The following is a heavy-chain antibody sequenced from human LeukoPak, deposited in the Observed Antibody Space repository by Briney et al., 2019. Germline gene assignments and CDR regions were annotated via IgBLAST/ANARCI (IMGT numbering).Heavy chain of an antibody. D-gene: IGHD1-26*01. CDR3: ARGGPPTGASPRPWDFNY. J-gene: IGHJ4*02. CDR2: ISAYNGNT. Sequence: ASVKVSCKASGYTFTSYGISWVRQAPGQGLEWMGWISAYNGNTNYAQKLQGRVTMTTDTSTSTAYMELRSLRSDDTAVYYCARGGPPTGASPRPWDFNYWGQGALVTVSS. V-gene: IGHV1-18*01. CDR1: GYTFTSYG.